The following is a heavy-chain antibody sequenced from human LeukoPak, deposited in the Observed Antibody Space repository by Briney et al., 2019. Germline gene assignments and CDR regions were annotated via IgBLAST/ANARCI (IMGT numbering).Heavy chain of an antibody. V-gene: IGHV3-48*01. Sequence: GGSLRLSCAASGFTFSSYSMNWVRQAPGKGLEWVSYISSSSSTIYYADFVKGRFTISRDNAKNSPYLQMNSLRAEDTAVYYCARPYSRGYFDYWGQGTLVTVSS. J-gene: IGHJ4*02. CDR2: ISSSSSTI. D-gene: IGHD6-13*01. CDR3: ARPYSRGYFDY. CDR1: GFTFSSYS.